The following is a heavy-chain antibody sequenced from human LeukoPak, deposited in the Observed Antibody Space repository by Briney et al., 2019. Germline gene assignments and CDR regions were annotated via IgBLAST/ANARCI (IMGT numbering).Heavy chain of an antibody. D-gene: IGHD3-10*01. CDR3: ARSRITMVRGDPQRPRNYYGMDV. Sequence: GASVKVSCKASGGTFQGGTSNNYALNWVRQAPGQGLEWLGRILPTLGIGNYPQKFQGRVTITADESASTAYMELSSLRSEDTAVYYCARSRITMVRGDPQRPRNYYGMDVWGQGTTVTVSS. J-gene: IGHJ6*02. CDR2: ILPTLGIG. V-gene: IGHV1-69*04. CDR1: GGTFQGGTSNNYA.